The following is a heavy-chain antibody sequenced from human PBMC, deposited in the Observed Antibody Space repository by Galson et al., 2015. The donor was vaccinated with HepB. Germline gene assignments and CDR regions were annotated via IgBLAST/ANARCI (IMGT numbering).Heavy chain of an antibody. Sequence: SLRLSCAASGFTFSNYDMSWFRQAPGKGLEWVSLITASGDTTNYADPVKGRFTMSRDNSKNTLYLQMNSLRAEDTAVYYCAKEEVGIWFTPHWGQGTLVTVSS. CDR2: ITASGDTT. J-gene: IGHJ4*02. CDR3: AKEEVGIWFTPH. V-gene: IGHV3-23*01. CDR1: GFTFSNYD. D-gene: IGHD3-10*01.